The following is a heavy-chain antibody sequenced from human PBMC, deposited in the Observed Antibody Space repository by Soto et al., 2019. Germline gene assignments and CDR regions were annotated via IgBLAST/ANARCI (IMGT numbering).Heavy chain of an antibody. J-gene: IGHJ4*02. D-gene: IGHD6-13*01. CDR2: ISGSGGST. CDR1: GFTFSSYA. V-gene: IGHV3-23*01. Sequence: PGGSLRLSCAASGFTFSSYAMSWVRQAPGKGLEWVSAISGSGGSTYYADSVKGRFTISRDNSKNTLYLQMNSLRAEDTAVYYCAKDLNRGSSWQRFDYWGQGTLVTVSS. CDR3: AKDLNRGSSWQRFDY.